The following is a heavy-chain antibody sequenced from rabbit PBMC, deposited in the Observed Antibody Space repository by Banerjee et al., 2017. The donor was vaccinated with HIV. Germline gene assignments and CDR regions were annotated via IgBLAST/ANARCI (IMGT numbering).Heavy chain of an antibody. CDR2: IDTGNSGST. J-gene: IGHJ6*01. CDR3: ARGTDVAGDGAQL. D-gene: IGHD4-1*01. CDR1: GFSFNGFSFNGGYD. Sequence: QEQLEESGGGLVKPEGSLTLTCKASGFSFNGFSFNGGYDMCWVRQAPGKGLEWITCIDTGNSGSTYYASWAKGRFTISKTSSTTVTLQMTSLTAADTATYFCARGTDVAGDGAQLWGPGTLVTVS. V-gene: IGHV1S45*01.